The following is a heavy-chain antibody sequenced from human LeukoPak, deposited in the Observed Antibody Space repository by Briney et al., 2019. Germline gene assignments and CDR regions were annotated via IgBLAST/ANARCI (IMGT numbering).Heavy chain of an antibody. V-gene: IGHV3-23*01. J-gene: IGHJ4*02. CDR1: GFTFSSYA. CDR3: ASVNYYDSSGYLPMEYYFDY. CDR2: ISGSGGST. Sequence: PGGSLRLSCAASGFTFSSYAMSWVRQAPGKGLEWVSAISGSGGSTYYADSVKGRFTISRDNSKNTLYLQMNSLRAEDTAVYYCASVNYYDSSGYLPMEYYFDYWGQGTQVTVSS. D-gene: IGHD3-22*01.